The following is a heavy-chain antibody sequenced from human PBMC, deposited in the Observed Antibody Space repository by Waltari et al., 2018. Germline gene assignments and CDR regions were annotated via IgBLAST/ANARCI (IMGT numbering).Heavy chain of an antibody. CDR1: GFTFSSYS. CDR3: ARDSIVGATQTFDY. J-gene: IGHJ4*02. Sequence: EVQLVESGGGLVKPGGSLRLSCAASGFTFSSYSMNWVRPAPGKGLEWVSSISSSSSYIYYADSVKGRFTISRDNAKNSLYLQMNSLRAEDTAVYYCARDSIVGATQTFDYWGQGTLVTVSS. CDR2: ISSSSSYI. V-gene: IGHV3-21*01. D-gene: IGHD1-26*01.